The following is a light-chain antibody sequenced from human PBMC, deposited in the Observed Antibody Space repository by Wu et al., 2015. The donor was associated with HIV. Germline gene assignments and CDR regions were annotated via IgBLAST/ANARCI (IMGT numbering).Light chain of an antibody. CDR2: AAS. J-gene: IGKJ4*01. Sequence: LLIYAASSLVEVGVPSRFSGSGSGTDFTLTISSLQPQDFATYYCQQNYNTPLTFGAGTKVEIK. V-gene: IGKV1-39*01. CDR3: QQNYNTPLT.